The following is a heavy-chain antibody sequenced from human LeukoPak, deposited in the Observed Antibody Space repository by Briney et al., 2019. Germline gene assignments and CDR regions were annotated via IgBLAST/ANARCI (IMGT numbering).Heavy chain of an antibody. D-gene: IGHD6-13*01. CDR3: AKAPIAGTRWFDP. CDR2: ISGSGSST. V-gene: IGHV3-23*01. CDR1: AFTFSTYA. Sequence: GGSLRLSCAASAFTFSTYAMSWVRQAPGKGLDWVSTISGSGSSTYYADSVKGRFTISRDNSKNTLYLHMDSLRAEDTAVYYCAKAPIAGTRWFDPWGQGTLVTVSS. J-gene: IGHJ5*02.